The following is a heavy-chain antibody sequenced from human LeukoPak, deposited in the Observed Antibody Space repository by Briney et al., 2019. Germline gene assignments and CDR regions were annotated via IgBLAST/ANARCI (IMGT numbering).Heavy chain of an antibody. V-gene: IGHV4-59*01. J-gene: IGHJ5*02. D-gene: IGHD2-15*01. CDR1: GGSISLYY. CDR3: ARSTLGYCSGGSCSCFDH. CDR2: IYYSGTT. Sequence: SETLSLTCTVSGGSISLYYWNWLRHPPGKGLEGIGYIYYSGTTNYYPSLKSRVIISGDTYKKQFSLQLSSVTAADTAVYYCARSTLGYCSGGSCSCFDHWGQGTLVTVSS.